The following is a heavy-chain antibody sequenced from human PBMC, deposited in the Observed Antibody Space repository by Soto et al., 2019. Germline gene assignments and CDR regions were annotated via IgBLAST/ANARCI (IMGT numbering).Heavy chain of an antibody. CDR3: ATVTKDGYIYWFFDL. CDR1: GGSFGNLA. D-gene: IGHD2-21*02. J-gene: IGHJ2*01. CDR2: IIPSYRAS. V-gene: IGHV1-69*01. Sequence: QVQLVQSEAEVKKPGSAVKVSCKASGGSFGNLAISWVRQAPGQGLEWVAGIIPSYRASNYAEHFRGRISLTLDESTATTYLQLSSLTSGDSAIYYCATVTKDGYIYWFFDLWGRGTQVTFSS.